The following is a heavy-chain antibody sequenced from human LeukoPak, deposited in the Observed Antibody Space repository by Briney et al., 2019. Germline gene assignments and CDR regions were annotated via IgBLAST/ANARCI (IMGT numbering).Heavy chain of an antibody. CDR3: ASDSNYGDPLYYFDY. Sequence: ASVKVSCKASGYTFTGYYMHWVRQAPGQGLEWMGWINPNSGGTNYAQKFQGRVTMTRDTSISTAYMELRRLRSDDTAVYYCASDSNYGDPLYYFDYWGQGTLVTVSS. J-gene: IGHJ4*02. V-gene: IGHV1-2*02. D-gene: IGHD4-11*01. CDR1: GYTFTGYY. CDR2: INPNSGGT.